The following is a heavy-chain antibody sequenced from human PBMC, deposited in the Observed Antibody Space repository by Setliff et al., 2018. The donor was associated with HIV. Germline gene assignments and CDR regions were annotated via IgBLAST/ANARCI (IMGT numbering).Heavy chain of an antibody. CDR2: IIPILGIA. CDR1: GGTFSSYA. Sequence: SVKVSCKASGGTFSSYAISWVRQAPGQGLGWMGEIIPILGIANYAQKFQGRVTITTDESTSTAYMELSSLRSEDTAVYYCARGRPYSSFDYWGQGTLVTVSS. D-gene: IGHD6-13*01. J-gene: IGHJ4*02. CDR3: ARGRPYSSFDY. V-gene: IGHV1-69*10.